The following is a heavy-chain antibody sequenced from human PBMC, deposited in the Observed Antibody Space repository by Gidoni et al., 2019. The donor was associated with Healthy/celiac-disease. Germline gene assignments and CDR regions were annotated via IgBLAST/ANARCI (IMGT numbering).Heavy chain of an antibody. J-gene: IGHJ4*02. CDR2: ISYDGSNK. Sequence: QVQLVESGGGVVQPGRSLRLSCAACGFTCSSYGIHWVRQAPGKGLEWVAVISYDGSNKYYADSVKGRFTISRDNSKNTLYLQMNSLRAEDTAVYYCAKDFMSGWYPSFENWGQGTLVTVSS. CDR3: AKDFMSGWYPSFEN. D-gene: IGHD6-19*01. CDR1: GFTCSSYG. V-gene: IGHV3-30*18.